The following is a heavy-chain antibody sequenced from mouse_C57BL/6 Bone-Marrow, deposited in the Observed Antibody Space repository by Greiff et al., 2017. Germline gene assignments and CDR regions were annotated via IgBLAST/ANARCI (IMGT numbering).Heavy chain of an antibody. CDR1: GFTFSSYA. CDR2: ISDGGSYT. CDR3: ARDKDYYFDY. Sequence: EVKVVESGGGLVKPGGSLKLSCAASGFTFSSYAMSWVRQTPEKRLEWVATISDGGSYTYYPDNVKGRFTISRDNAKNTLYLQMSHLKSEDTAMYYCARDKDYYFDYWGQGTTLTVSS. V-gene: IGHV5-4*01. J-gene: IGHJ2*01.